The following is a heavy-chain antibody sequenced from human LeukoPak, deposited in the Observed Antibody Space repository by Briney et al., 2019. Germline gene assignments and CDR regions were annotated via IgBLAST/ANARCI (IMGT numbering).Heavy chain of an antibody. V-gene: IGHV1-24*01. J-gene: IGHJ6*02. CDR2: FDPEDGET. CDR3: ATGNCSGGSCYRANTYYYDMDV. D-gene: IGHD2-15*01. CDR1: GYTLTELS. Sequence: ASVKVSCKVSGYTLTELSMHWVRQAPGKGLEWMGGFDPEDGETIYAQKFQGRVTMTEDTSTDTAYMELSSLRSEDTAVYYCATGNCSGGSCYRANTYYYDMDVWGQGTTVTVSS.